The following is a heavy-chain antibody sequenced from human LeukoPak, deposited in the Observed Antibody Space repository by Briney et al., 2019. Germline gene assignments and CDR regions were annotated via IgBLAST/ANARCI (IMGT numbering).Heavy chain of an antibody. J-gene: IGHJ5*02. CDR1: GGSISSYY. V-gene: IGHV4-59*12. Sequence: SETLSLTCTVSGGSISSYYWSWIRQPPGKGLEWIGYIYYSGSTNYNPSLKSRVTISVDTSKNQFSLKLSSVTATDTAVYYCARGRAGELGYNWFDPWGQGTLVTVSS. CDR2: IYYSGST. CDR3: ARGRAGELGYNWFDP. D-gene: IGHD1-26*01.